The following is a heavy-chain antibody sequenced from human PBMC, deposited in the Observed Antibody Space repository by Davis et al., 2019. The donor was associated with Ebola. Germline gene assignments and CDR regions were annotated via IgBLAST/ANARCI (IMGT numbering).Heavy chain of an antibody. Sequence: MPSETLSLTCTVPGGSISSYYWSWIRQPPGKGLERIGYIYYSGSTNYNPSLKSRVTISVDTSKNQFSLKLSSVTAADTAVYYCARGIGGAVGWFDPWGQGTLVTVSS. V-gene: IGHV4-59*12. D-gene: IGHD3-16*01. J-gene: IGHJ5*02. CDR1: GGSISSYY. CDR2: IYYSGST. CDR3: ARGIGGAVGWFDP.